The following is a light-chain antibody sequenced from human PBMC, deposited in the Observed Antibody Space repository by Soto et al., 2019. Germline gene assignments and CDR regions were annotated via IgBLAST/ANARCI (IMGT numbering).Light chain of an antibody. V-gene: IGKV1-27*01. CDR2: AAS. J-gene: IGKJ5*01. CDR3: QQYGSPPIP. CDR1: QGISNY. Sequence: DNGKSLYLSSRPTSIRDRATITCRASQGISNYLAWYQQKPGKVPKLLISAASTLQSGVPSRFSGSGSGTDFTLTISRLEPEDFAVYYCQQYGSPPIPFGQGTRL.